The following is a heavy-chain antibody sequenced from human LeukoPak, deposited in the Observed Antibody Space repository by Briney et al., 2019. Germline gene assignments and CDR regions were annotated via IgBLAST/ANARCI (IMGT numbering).Heavy chain of an antibody. V-gene: IGHV3-7*01. J-gene: IGHJ4*02. CDR3: TRDMQGSRLYLMGSQND. CDR1: GFTFTTYW. CDR2: MKPDGSEI. Sequence: PGGSLRLSCAASGFTFTTYWMSWVRQAPGKGLEWVANMKPDGSEIFYVDSVKGRFTISRDNAMNTLYLQMNSLRAEDSALYYCTRDMQGSRLYLMGSQNDWGQGTLVTVSS. D-gene: IGHD2-8*01.